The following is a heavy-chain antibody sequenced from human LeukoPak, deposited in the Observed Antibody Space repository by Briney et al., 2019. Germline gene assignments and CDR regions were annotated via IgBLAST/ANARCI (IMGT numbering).Heavy chain of an antibody. CDR1: GFTFSDYY. CDR2: ISGTGSTI. D-gene: IGHD3-10*01. V-gene: IGHV3-11*01. CDR3: ARDGFGSGNNFDY. Sequence: GGSLRLSCAVSGFTFSDYYMAWIRQAPGKGLEWVSYISGTGSTIYYADSVKGRFTISRDNAKNSLYLQMHSLRAEDTAVYYCARDGFGSGNNFDYWGQGTLVTVSS. J-gene: IGHJ4*02.